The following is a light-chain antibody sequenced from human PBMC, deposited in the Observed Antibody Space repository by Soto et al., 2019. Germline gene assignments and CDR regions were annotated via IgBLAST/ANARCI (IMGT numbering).Light chain of an antibody. CDR2: DVS. CDR3: SSYRDSSTRV. J-gene: IGLJ3*02. V-gene: IGLV2-14*01. CDR1: SSDVGGYNY. Sequence: QSVLTQPASVSGSPGQSITISCTGTSSDVGGYNYVSCYQQYPGKAPKLMIYDVSNRPSGVSNRFSGSKSGNTASLIISGLQAEDAADYYCSSYRDSSTRVFGGGTQLTVL.